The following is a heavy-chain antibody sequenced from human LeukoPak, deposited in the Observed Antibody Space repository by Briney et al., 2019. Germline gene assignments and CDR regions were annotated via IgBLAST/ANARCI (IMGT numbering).Heavy chain of an antibody. V-gene: IGHV4-31*03. CDR3: ARDFYGGNVGY. Sequence: SETLSLTCTVSGGSISSGGYYWSWIRQHPGKGLEWIGYIYYSGSTYYNPSLKSRVTISVATSKNQFSLKLSSVTAADTAVYYCARDFYGGNVGYWGQGTLVTVSS. J-gene: IGHJ4*02. CDR1: GGSISSGGYY. CDR2: IYYSGST. D-gene: IGHD4-17*01.